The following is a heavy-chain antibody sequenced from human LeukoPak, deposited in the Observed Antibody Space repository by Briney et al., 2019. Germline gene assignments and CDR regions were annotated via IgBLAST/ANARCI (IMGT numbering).Heavy chain of an antibody. CDR2: ISSNGGST. V-gene: IGHV3-64*01. CDR1: GFTFSSYA. J-gene: IGHJ4*02. D-gene: IGHD6-13*01. CDR3: ARVGSAAAADY. Sequence: GSLRLSCAASGFTFSSYAMHWVRQAPGKGLEYVSAISSNGGSTYYANSVKGRFTISRDNSKNTLYLQMGSLRAEDMAVYYCARVGSAAAADYWGQGTLVTVSS.